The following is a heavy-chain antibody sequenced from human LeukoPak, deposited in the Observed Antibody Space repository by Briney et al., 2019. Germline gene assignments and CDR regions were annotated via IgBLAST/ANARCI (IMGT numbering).Heavy chain of an antibody. CDR1: GGSFSGYY. CDR3: ARALGYSYGQFDY. J-gene: IGHJ4*02. D-gene: IGHD5-18*01. Sequence: SETLSLTCAVYGGSFSGYYWSWIRQPPGKGLEWIGEINHSGSTNYNPSLKSRVTISVDTSKSQFSLKLSSVTAADTAVYFCARALGYSYGQFDYWGQGTLVTVSS. CDR2: INHSGST. V-gene: IGHV4-34*01.